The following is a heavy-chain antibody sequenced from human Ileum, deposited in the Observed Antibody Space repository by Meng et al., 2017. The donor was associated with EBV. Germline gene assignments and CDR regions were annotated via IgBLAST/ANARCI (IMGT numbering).Heavy chain of an antibody. D-gene: IGHD4-23*01. CDR3: ATDVGTVADH. CDR1: GGNFKTFV. J-gene: IGHJ4*02. CDR2: VTPVFTST. V-gene: IGHV1-69*01. Sequence: QVQVVHAGADVKRPGSSVKISCRASGGNFKTFVFRWVRLAPGQGLEWMGGVTPVFTSTLYAKHFKDRVTITADESTNTAFMELKNLQSDDTAIYYCATDVGTVADHWGPGTLVTVSS.